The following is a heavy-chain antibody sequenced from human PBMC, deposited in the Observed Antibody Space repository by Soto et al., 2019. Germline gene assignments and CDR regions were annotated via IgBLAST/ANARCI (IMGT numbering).Heavy chain of an antibody. D-gene: IGHD6-13*01. Sequence: PGGSLRLSCAASGFTFSSYEMNWVRQASGKGLEWVSYILGSGGTIYYADSVKGRFTVSRDNAKNSLYLQMNSLRADDTAVYFCARVRAAGTGDYWGQGTQVTVSS. V-gene: IGHV3-48*03. CDR1: GFTFSSYE. CDR3: ARVRAAGTGDY. J-gene: IGHJ4*02. CDR2: ILGSGGTI.